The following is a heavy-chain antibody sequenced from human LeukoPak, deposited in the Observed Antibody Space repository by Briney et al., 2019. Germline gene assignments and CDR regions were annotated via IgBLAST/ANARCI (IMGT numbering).Heavy chain of an antibody. CDR2: ISSSATTM. V-gene: IGHV3-11*01. CDR1: GFPFINYY. J-gene: IGHJ6*02. CDR3: ARGDYDKYGMDV. Sequence: GGPLDLSCAASGFPFINYYWSWIRQAPGKGLGWVSYISSSATTMYYADSVKDRFIISRDNAKNSLFLQMNSLRAEDTAVYYCARGDYDKYGMDVWGQGTTVTVSS.